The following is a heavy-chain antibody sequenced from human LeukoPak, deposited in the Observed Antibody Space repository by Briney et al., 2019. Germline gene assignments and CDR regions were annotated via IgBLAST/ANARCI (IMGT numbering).Heavy chain of an antibody. Sequence: GGSLRLSCAASGFTFSSYAMHWVRQAPGKGLEWVAVISYDGSNKYYADSVKGRFTISRDNSKNTLYLQMNSLRAEDTAVYYCAKDERYCSGGSCYPASFDYWGQGTLVTVSS. CDR2: ISYDGSNK. CDR3: AKDERYCSGGSCYPASFDY. J-gene: IGHJ4*02. V-gene: IGHV3-30-3*01. CDR1: GFTFSSYA. D-gene: IGHD2-15*01.